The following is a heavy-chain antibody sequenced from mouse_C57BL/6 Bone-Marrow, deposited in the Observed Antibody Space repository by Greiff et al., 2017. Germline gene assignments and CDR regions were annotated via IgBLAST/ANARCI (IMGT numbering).Heavy chain of an antibody. V-gene: IGHV1-82*01. CDR3: ARRYYYGSSLYYAMDY. CDR2: IYPGDGDT. Sequence: QVQLQQSGPELVKPGASVKISCKASGYEFSSSWMNWVKQRPGKGLEGIGRIYPGDGDTNYNGKCKGKATLTADKSSSTAYMQLRSLTSEDSAVYFCARRYYYGSSLYYAMDYWGQGTSVTVSS. J-gene: IGHJ4*01. D-gene: IGHD1-1*01. CDR1: GYEFSSSW.